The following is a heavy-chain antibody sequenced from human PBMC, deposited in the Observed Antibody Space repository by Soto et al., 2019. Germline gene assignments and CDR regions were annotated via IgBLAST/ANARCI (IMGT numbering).Heavy chain of an antibody. CDR3: ARGGRIGYCSGGSCSRYFDL. CDR1: GYTFTSYA. Sequence: ASVKVACKAAGYTFTSYAMDWVRKNPGQKLEWMGWINANNGNTNYSQKFQGRVTMTRNTSISTAYMELSSLRSEDTAVYYCARGGRIGYCSGGSCSRYFDLWGRGTLVTVSS. CDR2: INANNGNT. V-gene: IGHV1-8*02. D-gene: IGHD2-15*01. J-gene: IGHJ2*01.